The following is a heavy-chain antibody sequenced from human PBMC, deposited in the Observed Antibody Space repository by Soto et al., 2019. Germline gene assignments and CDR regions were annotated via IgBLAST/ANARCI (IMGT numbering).Heavy chain of an antibody. CDR3: ARASDHKSSTFDY. CDR1: GGSISGYY. J-gene: IGHJ4*01. Sequence: SETLSLTCSVSGGSISGYYWTWIRQTPVKGLEWIGYVYYSGSTNYNPSLKSRVTMSVDTSRNQFSLRLRSVTAADTAVYYCARASDHKSSTFDYWGHGTLVTVSS. D-gene: IGHD2-21*02. V-gene: IGHV4-59*01. CDR2: VYYSGST.